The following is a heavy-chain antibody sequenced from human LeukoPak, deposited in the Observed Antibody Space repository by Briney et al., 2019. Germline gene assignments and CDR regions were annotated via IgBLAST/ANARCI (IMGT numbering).Heavy chain of an antibody. V-gene: IGHV4-34*01. J-gene: IGHJ4*02. D-gene: IGHD2-15*01. Sequence: SETLSLTCTVSGGSISSYYWSWIRQPAGEGLEWIGEINHSGSTNYNPSLKSRVTISVDTSKNQFSLKLSSVTAADTAVYYCARRRRGGSSDYWGQGTLVTVSS. CDR1: GGSISSYY. CDR2: INHSGST. CDR3: ARRRRGGSSDY.